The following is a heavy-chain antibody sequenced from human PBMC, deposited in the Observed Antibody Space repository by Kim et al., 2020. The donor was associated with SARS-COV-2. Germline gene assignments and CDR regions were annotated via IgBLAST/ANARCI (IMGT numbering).Heavy chain of an antibody. V-gene: IGHV1-2*02. CDR1: GYTFTGYY. CDR2: INPNSGGT. CDR3: ARDYALLGYCSGGSCYDDAFDI. J-gene: IGHJ3*02. D-gene: IGHD2-15*01. Sequence: ASVKVSCKASGYTFTGYYMHWVRQAPGQGLEWMGWINPNSGGTNYAQKFQGRVTMTRDTSISTAYMELSRLRSDDTAVYYCARDYALLGYCSGGSCYDDAFDIWGQGTMVTVSS.